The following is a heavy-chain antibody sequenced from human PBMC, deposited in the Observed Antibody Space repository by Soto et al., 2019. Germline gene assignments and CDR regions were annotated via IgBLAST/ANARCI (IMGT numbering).Heavy chain of an antibody. CDR3: ARTAGDFDRSGDPLDH. CDR2: ISYDGKNP. J-gene: IGHJ4*02. CDR1: GYTFRTFA. V-gene: IGHV3-30*04. D-gene: IGHD3-22*01. Sequence: QVQLVESGGGVVQPGRSLRLSCEASGYTFRTFALHWVRQSPGKRLEWLGMISYDGKNPYYADSVKGRFTMSRDNAKDVAFLQMNSLRPDDTALYFCARTAGDFDRSGDPLDHWGQGALVTVS.